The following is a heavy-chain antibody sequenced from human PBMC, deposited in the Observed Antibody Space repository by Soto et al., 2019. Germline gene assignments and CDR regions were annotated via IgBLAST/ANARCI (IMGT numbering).Heavy chain of an antibody. CDR1: GFTFSSYS. CDR3: ARDSGLIDYGDYARYYMDV. J-gene: IGHJ6*03. Sequence: GGSLRVSCAASGFTFSSYSMNWVRQAPGKGLEWVSSISSSSSYIYYADSVKGRFTISRDNAKNSLYLQMNSLRAGDTAVYYCARDSGLIDYGDYARYYMDVWGKGTTVTVSS. D-gene: IGHD4-17*01. V-gene: IGHV3-21*01. CDR2: ISSSSSYI.